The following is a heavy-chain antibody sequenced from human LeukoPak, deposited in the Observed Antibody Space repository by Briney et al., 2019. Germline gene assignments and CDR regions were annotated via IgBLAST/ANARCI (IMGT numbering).Heavy chain of an antibody. D-gene: IGHD2-2*01. V-gene: IGHV1-8*01. Sequence: ASVKVSCKASGYTFTSYDINWVRQATGQGLEWMGWMNPNSGNTGYAQKFQGRVTMTRNTSISTAYMELSSLRSEDTAVYYCARKPYCSSSSCYEDAFDIWGQGTMVTVSS. CDR2: MNPNSGNT. CDR3: ARKPYCSSSSCYEDAFDI. J-gene: IGHJ3*02. CDR1: GYTFTSYD.